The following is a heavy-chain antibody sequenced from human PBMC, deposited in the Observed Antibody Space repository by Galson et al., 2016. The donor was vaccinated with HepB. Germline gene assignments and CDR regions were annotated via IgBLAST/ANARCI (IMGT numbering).Heavy chain of an antibody. Sequence: QSGAEVKKPGESLKISCKGSGYDFANYWIAWVRQMPGKGLEWVGIIYPGDSDTRYNPSLQGQVSISADKSTTTAYLQWSSLKASDTALYYCARIAVRLTTPKGHWFDLWGRGALVTVSS. J-gene: IGHJ2*01. CDR3: ARIAVRLTTPKGHWFDL. CDR2: IYPGDSDT. CDR1: GYDFANYW. D-gene: IGHD4-11*01. V-gene: IGHV5-51*03.